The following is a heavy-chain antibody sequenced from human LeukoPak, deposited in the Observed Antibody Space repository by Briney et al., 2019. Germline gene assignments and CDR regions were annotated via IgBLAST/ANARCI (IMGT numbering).Heavy chain of an antibody. CDR2: IKQDASGI. CDR1: GFTFRSYW. CDR3: ARDLEDSSPFGAFDM. J-gene: IGHJ3*02. V-gene: IGHV3-7*01. Sequence: GGSLRLSCAASGFTFRSYWMSWVRQAPGKGLEWVTNIKQDASGIYYVDSVNGRFTISRDNAKNSLYLQMNSLRVEDTAVYYCARDLEDSSPFGAFDMWGQGTMVTVSS. D-gene: IGHD3-22*01.